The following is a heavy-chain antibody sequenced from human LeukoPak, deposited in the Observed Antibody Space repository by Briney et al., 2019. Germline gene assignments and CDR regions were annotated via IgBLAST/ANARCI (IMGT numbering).Heavy chain of an antibody. D-gene: IGHD2-2*01. CDR2: VYYTGST. CDR3: ARGSSTHGEYYFDY. CDR1: GDSVTSGGFY. Sequence: SETLSLTCTVSGDSVTSGGFYWAWLRQPPGKGLEWIATVYYTGSTYYNPSLKSRVTISIDTSKNHFSLKLRSVVAPDTAVYYCARGSSTHGEYYFDYWGQGTLVTVSS. V-gene: IGHV4-39*02. J-gene: IGHJ4*02.